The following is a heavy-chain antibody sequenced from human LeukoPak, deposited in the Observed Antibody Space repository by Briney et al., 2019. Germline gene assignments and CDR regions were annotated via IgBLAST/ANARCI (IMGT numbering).Heavy chain of an antibody. J-gene: IGHJ5*02. D-gene: IGHD3-3*01. Sequence: GGSLRLSCAASGFTFSSYWMHWVRQAPGKGLMWVSGINTDGSSTMYADSVKGRFTISRDNAKNTLYLQMNSLRGEDTAVYYCTKSDWFDPWGQGTLVTVSS. V-gene: IGHV3-74*03. CDR3: TKSDWFDP. CDR1: GFTFSSYW. CDR2: INTDGSST.